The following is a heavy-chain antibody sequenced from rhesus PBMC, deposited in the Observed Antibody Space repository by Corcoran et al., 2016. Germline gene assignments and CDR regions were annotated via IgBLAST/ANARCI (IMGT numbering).Heavy chain of an antibody. Sequence: QVQLQESGPGLVKPSETLSLTCAVSGASIRSYWWNGIRQPHGKGREWIGESNGKCGSTTSNPSLKSLVTISKDASKNQFSLNLSSVPAADTAMYYCAREYCTGSDCSGLFWGQGVLVTVSS. CDR1: GASIRSYW. J-gene: IGHJ4*01. D-gene: IGHD2-21*01. CDR2: SNGKCGST. CDR3: AREYCTGSDCSGLF. V-gene: IGHV4-80*01.